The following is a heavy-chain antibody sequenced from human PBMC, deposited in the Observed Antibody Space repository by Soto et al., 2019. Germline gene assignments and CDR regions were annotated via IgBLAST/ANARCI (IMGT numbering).Heavy chain of an antibody. Sequence: ASVKVSCQASGYTFTGYYLLWVGPAPGQGLEWMGWINPNSGSTNYAQKFQGRVTMTRDTSISTAYMELSRLRSDDTAVYYCASGLAAAGTCYFDLWGRGTLVTVSS. CDR1: GYTFTGYY. CDR3: ASGLAAAGTCYFDL. J-gene: IGHJ2*01. V-gene: IGHV1-2*02. CDR2: INPNSGST. D-gene: IGHD6-13*01.